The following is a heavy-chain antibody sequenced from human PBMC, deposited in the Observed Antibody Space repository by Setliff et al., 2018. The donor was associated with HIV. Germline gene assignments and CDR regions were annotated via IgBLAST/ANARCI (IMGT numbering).Heavy chain of an antibody. D-gene: IGHD3-16*02. CDR3: ARGRFVGFDY. CDR2: IYTSGST. J-gene: IGHJ4*02. CDR1: DGSISTGSYY. Sequence: SETLCLTCTVADGSISTGSYYWSWVRQPAGRGLEWIGRIYTSGSTNYNPSLKSRVTMSVDTSKNQFSLNLTAVTAADTAVYYCARGRFVGFDYWGQGTLVTVSS. V-gene: IGHV4-61*02.